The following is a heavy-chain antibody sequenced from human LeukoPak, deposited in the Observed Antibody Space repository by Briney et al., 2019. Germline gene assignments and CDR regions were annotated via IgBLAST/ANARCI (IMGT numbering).Heavy chain of an antibody. CDR3: ARPYYDFGYGMDV. CDR2: IYYSGST. CDR1: GGSISSSRYY. D-gene: IGHD3-3*01. Sequence: SETLSLTCTVSGGSISSSRYYWGWIRQPPGKGLEWIGSIYYSGSTYYNPSLKSRVTISVDTSKNQFSLKLSSVTAADTAVYYCARPYYDFGYGMDVWGQGTTVTVSS. V-gene: IGHV4-39*01. J-gene: IGHJ6*02.